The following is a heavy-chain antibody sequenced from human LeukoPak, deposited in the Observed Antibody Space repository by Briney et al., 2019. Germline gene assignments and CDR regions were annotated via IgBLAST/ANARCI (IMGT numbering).Heavy chain of an antibody. Sequence: GGSLRLSCAASGFTFSSYGMHWVRQAPGKGLEWVAVISYDGSNKYYADSVKGRFTISRDNSKNTLYLQMNSLRAEDTAVYYCARDFGVFGGQGTLVTVSS. CDR1: GFTFSSYG. CDR3: ARDFGVF. CDR2: ISYDGSNK. D-gene: IGHD3-10*01. J-gene: IGHJ4*02. V-gene: IGHV3-30*19.